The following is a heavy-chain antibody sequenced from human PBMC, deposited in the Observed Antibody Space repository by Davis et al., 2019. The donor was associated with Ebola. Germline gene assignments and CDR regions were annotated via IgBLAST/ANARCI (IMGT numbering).Heavy chain of an antibody. CDR3: ARTVLQGWFDP. CDR2: IYYSGST. Sequence: MPSETLSLTCTVSGGSISSYYWSWIRRPPGKGLEWIGYIYYSGSTNYNPSLKSRVTISVDTSKNQFSLKLSSVTAADTAVYYCARTVLQGWFDPWGQGTLVTVSS. CDR1: GGSISSYY. V-gene: IGHV4-59*01. D-gene: IGHD2/OR15-2a*01. J-gene: IGHJ5*02.